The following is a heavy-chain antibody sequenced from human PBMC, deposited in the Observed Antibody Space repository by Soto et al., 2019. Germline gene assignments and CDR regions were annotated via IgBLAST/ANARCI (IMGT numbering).Heavy chain of an antibody. CDR1: RLTFSIYD. Sequence: QVQLVESGGGVVQPGTSLRLSCAASRLTFSIYDMHWVRQAPGKGLEWVALIWSDGSRQFYGDSVKGRFTISRDNPKSTVYLQMNGLRVVDTAVYYCAGEPKGGTYDMDVWGQGTTVTVSS. CDR2: IWSDGSRQ. J-gene: IGHJ6*02. CDR3: AGEPKGGTYDMDV. V-gene: IGHV3-33*01. D-gene: IGHD3-16*01.